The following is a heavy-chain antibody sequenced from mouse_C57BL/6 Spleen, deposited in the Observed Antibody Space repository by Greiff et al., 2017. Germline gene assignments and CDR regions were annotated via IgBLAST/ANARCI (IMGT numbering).Heavy chain of an antibody. D-gene: IGHD3-2*02. J-gene: IGHJ2*01. CDR3: TRKRGWVPFDY. Sequence: EVKLVESGGGLVQPGGSMKLSCAASGFTFSDAWMDWVRQSPEKGLEWVAEIRNKANNHATYYAESVKGRFTISSDDSKSSVYLQMNSLRAEDTGIYYCTRKRGWVPFDYWGQGTTLTVSS. CDR2: IRNKANNHAT. CDR1: GFTFSDAW. V-gene: IGHV6-6*01.